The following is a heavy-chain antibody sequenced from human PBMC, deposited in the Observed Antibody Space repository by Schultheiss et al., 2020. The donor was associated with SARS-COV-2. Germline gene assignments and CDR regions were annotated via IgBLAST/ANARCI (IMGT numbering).Heavy chain of an antibody. CDR1: GFTFSDAW. CDR3: AKATSIGWDWFDP. V-gene: IGHV3-53*01. CDR2: LYSGGST. Sequence: GESLKISCAASGFTFSDAWMSWVRQAPGKGLEWVSLLYSGGSTYYADSVKGRFTISRDNAKNSLYLQMNSLRAEDTAVYYCAKATSIGWDWFDPWGQGTLVTVSS. D-gene: IGHD6-19*01. J-gene: IGHJ5*02.